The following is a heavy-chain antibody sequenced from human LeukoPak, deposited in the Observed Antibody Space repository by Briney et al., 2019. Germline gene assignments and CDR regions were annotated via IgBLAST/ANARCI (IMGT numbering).Heavy chain of an antibody. CDR2: ISSSGSTI. CDR1: GFTLSSYE. J-gene: IGHJ6*04. D-gene: IGHD3-10*02. CDR3: AELGITMIGGV. V-gene: IGHV3-48*03. Sequence: GETLRLSCAASGFTLSSYEMNWVRQAPGKGLEWVSYISSSGSTIYYADSVKGRFTISRDNAKNSLYLQMNSLRAEDTAVYYCAELGITMIGGVWGKGTTVTISS.